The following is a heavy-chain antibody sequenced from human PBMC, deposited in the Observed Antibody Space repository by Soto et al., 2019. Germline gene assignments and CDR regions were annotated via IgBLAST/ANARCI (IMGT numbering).Heavy chain of an antibody. CDR3: ARALGYGPLGWFDP. Sequence: PSETLSLTYTVSGGSISNYYWSWIRQPPGKGLEWIGYIYNSGSTKYNPSLKGRVTILVDTSKKQFSLKLSSVTAADTAVYYCARALGYGPLGWFDPWGQGILVTVSS. CDR2: IYNSGST. J-gene: IGHJ5*02. D-gene: IGHD5-18*01. CDR1: GGSISNYY. V-gene: IGHV4-59*01.